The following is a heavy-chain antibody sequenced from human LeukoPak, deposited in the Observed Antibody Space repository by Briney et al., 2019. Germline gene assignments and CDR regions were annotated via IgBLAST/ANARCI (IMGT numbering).Heavy chain of an antibody. CDR3: ARDTIAADFIDY. V-gene: IGHV1-18*01. CDR2: TSAHNGNT. Sequence: ASVKVSCKASGYTFTTYGITWVRQAPGQGLEWMGWTSAHNGNTKYAQKLQGRVTMTTDTSTRTAYMELRSLRSDDPAVYYCARDTIAADFIDYWGQGTLVTVSS. J-gene: IGHJ4*02. CDR1: GYTFTTYG. D-gene: IGHD6-13*01.